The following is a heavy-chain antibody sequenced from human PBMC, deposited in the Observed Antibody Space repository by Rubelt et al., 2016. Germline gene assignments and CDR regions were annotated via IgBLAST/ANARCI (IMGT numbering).Heavy chain of an antibody. V-gene: IGHV1-69*01. CDR2: IIPIFGTA. D-gene: IGHD3-3*01. CDR3: ARGDRVTIFGVEWFDP. J-gene: IGHJ5*02. Sequence: GGTFSSYAISWVRQAPGQGLEWMGGIIPIFGTANYAQKFQGRVTITADESTSTAYMELSSLRSEDTAVYYCARGDRVTIFGVEWFDPWGQGTLVTVSS. CDR1: GGTFSSYA.